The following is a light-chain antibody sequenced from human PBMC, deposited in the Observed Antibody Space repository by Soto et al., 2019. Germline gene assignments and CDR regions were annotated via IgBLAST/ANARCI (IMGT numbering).Light chain of an antibody. Sequence: AIQLTQSPSSLSAYVGDRVTITCRASQGISSALAWYQQKPGKAPNLLIYDASSLERGVPSRFSGSGSGTDFTLTISSLQPEDFATYYCQQFNSYPLTFGGGTKVEIK. J-gene: IGKJ4*01. CDR1: QGISSA. CDR2: DAS. CDR3: QQFNSYPLT. V-gene: IGKV1-13*02.